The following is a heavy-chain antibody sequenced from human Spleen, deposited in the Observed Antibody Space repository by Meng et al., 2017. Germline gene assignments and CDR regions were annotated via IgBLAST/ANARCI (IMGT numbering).Heavy chain of an antibody. CDR3: AGGGLRVVDTVMVFDY. J-gene: IGHJ4*02. CDR1: GGSISRGDYF. CDR2: IYYSGTT. V-gene: IGHV4-30-4*01. Sequence: QVQLQESGPGLVKPSQTLSLTCTVSGGSISRGDYFWSWIRQPPGKGLEWIGYIYYSGTTYYKPSLKSRVIISVDTSKNQFSLKLSSVTAADTAVYYCAGGGLRVVDTVMVFDYWGQGTLVTVSS. D-gene: IGHD5-18*01.